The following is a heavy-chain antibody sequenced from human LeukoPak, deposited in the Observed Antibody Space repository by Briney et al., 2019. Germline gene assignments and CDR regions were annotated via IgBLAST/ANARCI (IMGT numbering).Heavy chain of an antibody. Sequence: ASVKVSCKTSGYSFTDYYIHWVRLAPGQGLEWMGWINTKSGRTSSARKFQGRVTMTRDPSITTVYMDMAWLTSDDTAIYFCARADFIDAGPYLIGPWGQGTLVTVSS. CDR1: GYSFTDYY. CDR3: ARADFIDAGPYLIGP. V-gene: IGHV1-2*02. J-gene: IGHJ5*02. CDR2: INTKSGRT. D-gene: IGHD3-3*01.